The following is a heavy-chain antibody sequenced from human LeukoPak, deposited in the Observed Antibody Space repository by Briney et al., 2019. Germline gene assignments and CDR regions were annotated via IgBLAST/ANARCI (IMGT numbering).Heavy chain of an antibody. CDR2: IYHSGST. Sequence: SETLSLTCAVSGYSISSGYYWGWIRQPPGKGLEWIGSIYHSGSTYYNPSLKSRVTISVDTSKTQFSLKLSSVTAADTAVYYCASSEYCSSTSCSESWFDPWGQGTLVTVSS. J-gene: IGHJ5*02. D-gene: IGHD2-2*01. V-gene: IGHV4-38-2*01. CDR1: GYSISSGYY. CDR3: ASSEYCSSTSCSESWFDP.